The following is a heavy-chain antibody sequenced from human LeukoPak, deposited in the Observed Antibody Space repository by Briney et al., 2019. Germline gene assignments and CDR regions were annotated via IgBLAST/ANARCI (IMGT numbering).Heavy chain of an antibody. CDR2: IKQDGSEK. V-gene: IGHV3-7*01. J-gene: IGHJ6*02. CDR3: ARDLSGSWYFSYYYGMDV. D-gene: IGHD6-13*01. CDR1: GFTFSSYW. Sequence: GGSLRLSCAASGFTFSSYWMSWVRQAPGKGLEWVANIKQDGSEKYYVDSVKGRFTISRDNAKNSLYLQMNSLRAEDTAVYYCARDLSGSWYFSYYYGMDVWGQGTTVTVSS.